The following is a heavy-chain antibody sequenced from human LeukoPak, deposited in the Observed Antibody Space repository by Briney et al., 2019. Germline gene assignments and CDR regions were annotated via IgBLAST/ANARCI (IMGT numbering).Heavy chain of an antibody. V-gene: IGHV3-21*01. D-gene: IGHD3-22*01. CDR2: VSSSRSYI. J-gene: IGHJ4*02. Sequence: PGGSLRLSCAASGFTFSSYSMNWVRQAPGKGLEWGSSVSSSRSYIYYADSVKGRFTISRDNAKNSLYLQMNSLRAEDTAVYYCARGPSGYAYWFDYWGQGTPVTVSS. CDR3: ARGPSGYAYWFDY. CDR1: GFTFSSYS.